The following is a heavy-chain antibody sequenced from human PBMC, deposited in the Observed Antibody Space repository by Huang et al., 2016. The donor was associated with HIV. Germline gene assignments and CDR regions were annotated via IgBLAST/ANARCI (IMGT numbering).Heavy chain of an antibody. Sequence: QVQLQESGPGLVKPSETLSLTCTVSGGSISSYYWSWIRQPPGKGLEWIGYMHYRGSTNYNPSLKSRVTTSVDTSKNQFFLKLSSVTAADTAVYYCARGGPYSRDYYYYGMDVWGQGTTVTVSS. CDR3: ARGGPYSRDYYYYGMDV. V-gene: IGHV4-59*01. CDR1: GGSISSYY. J-gene: IGHJ6*02. CDR2: MHYRGST. D-gene: IGHD6-13*01.